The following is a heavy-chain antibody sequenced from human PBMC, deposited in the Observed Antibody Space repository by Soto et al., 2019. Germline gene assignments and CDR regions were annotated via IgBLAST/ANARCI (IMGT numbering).Heavy chain of an antibody. Sequence: ASVKVSCKASGYTFTGYYMHWVRQAPGQGLEWMGWINPNSGGTNYAQKLQGWVTMTRDTSISTAYMELSRLRSDDTAVYYCARETKSSSSLDYWGQGILVTVSS. CDR2: INPNSGGT. J-gene: IGHJ4*02. CDR1: GYTFTGYY. CDR3: ARETKSSSSLDY. D-gene: IGHD6-13*01. V-gene: IGHV1-2*04.